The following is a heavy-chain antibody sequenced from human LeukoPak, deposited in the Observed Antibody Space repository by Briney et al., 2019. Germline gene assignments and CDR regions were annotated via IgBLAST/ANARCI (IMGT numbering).Heavy chain of an antibody. D-gene: IGHD6-13*01. V-gene: IGHV4-39*02. CDR2: IYYSGST. Sequence: SETLSLTCTVSGGSISSSSYYWGWIRQPPGKGLEWIGSIYYSGSTYYNPSLKSRVTISVDTSKNQFSLKLSSVTAADTAVYYCAREGYYSSSWPASDYWGQGTLVTVPS. CDR1: GGSISSSSYY. J-gene: IGHJ4*02. CDR3: AREGYYSSSWPASDY.